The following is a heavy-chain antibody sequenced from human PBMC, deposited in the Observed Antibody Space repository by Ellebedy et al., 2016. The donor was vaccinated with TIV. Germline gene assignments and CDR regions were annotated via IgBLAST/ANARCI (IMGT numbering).Heavy chain of an antibody. Sequence: SETLSLTCTVSGVSIANSYWSWIRQPPGKGLEWIGYISSSGTTNYSPSLKSRVTISVDTSKNQFSLKLKSVTADDTAVYYCARTFTERLGGGIRHWVLDYWGQGSLVTASS. CDR1: GVSIANSY. CDR3: ARTFTERLGGGIRHWVLDY. CDR2: ISSSGTT. J-gene: IGHJ4*02. D-gene: IGHD3-16*01. V-gene: IGHV4-59*01.